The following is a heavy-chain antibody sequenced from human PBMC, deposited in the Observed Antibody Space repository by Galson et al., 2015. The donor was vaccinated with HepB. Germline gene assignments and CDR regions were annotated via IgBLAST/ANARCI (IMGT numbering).Heavy chain of an antibody. J-gene: IGHJ6*02. Sequence: SLRLSCAASGFTFSSYSMNWVRQAPGKGLEWVSSISSSSSYIYYADSVKGRFTISRDNAKNSLYLQMNSLRAEDTAVYYCARDKVECSGGSCYLYYYYGMDVWGQGTTVTVSS. CDR3: ARDKVECSGGSCYLYYYYGMDV. D-gene: IGHD2-15*01. CDR1: GFTFSSYS. V-gene: IGHV3-21*01. CDR2: ISSSSSYI.